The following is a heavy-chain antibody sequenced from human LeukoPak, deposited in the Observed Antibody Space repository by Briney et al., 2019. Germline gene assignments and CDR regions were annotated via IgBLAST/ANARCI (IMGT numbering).Heavy chain of an antibody. CDR2: IWYDESKE. CDR3: ARDRPNILGLDP. Sequence: PGGSLRLSCVASGFTFSSYGMHWVRQAPGKGLEWVAVIWYDESKEYYTDSVRGRFTVSRDNSKNILYLQMNSLRVEDTAVYYCARDRPNILGLDPWGQGTLVTVSS. V-gene: IGHV3-33*01. CDR1: GFTFSSYG. D-gene: IGHD2/OR15-2a*01. J-gene: IGHJ5*02.